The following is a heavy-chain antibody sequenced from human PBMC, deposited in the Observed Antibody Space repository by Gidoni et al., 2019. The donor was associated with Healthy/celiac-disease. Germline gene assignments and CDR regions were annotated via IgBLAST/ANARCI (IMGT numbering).Heavy chain of an antibody. Sequence: QVQLVESGGGGVQPGRSLRLPCAASGFTFSSYAMHWVRQAPGKGLEWVAVISYDGSNKYYADSVKGRFTISRDNSKNTLYLQMNSLRAEDTAVYYCARSENYFDYWGQGTLVTVSS. CDR3: ARSENYFDY. J-gene: IGHJ4*02. CDR2: ISYDGSNK. CDR1: GFTFSSYA. V-gene: IGHV3-30-3*01.